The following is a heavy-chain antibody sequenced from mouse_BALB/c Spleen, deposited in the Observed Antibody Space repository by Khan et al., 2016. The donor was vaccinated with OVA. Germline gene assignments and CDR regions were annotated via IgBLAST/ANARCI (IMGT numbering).Heavy chain of an antibody. J-gene: IGHJ3*01. CDR1: GYSITSDYA. CDR3: ARWFAY. Sequence: EVQLQESGPGLVKPSQSLSLTCTVTGYSITSDYAWNWIRQFPGNKLEWMGYINYSGGTSYPPSLKSRISITRDTSKNQFFLQLNSVNTEDSATYYCARWFAYWGQGTLVTVS. CDR2: INYSGGT. V-gene: IGHV3-2*02.